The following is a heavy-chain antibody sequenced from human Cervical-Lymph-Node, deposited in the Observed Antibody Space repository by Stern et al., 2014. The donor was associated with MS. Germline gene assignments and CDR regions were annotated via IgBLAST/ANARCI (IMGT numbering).Heavy chain of an antibody. CDR1: GGSFSSYA. J-gene: IGHJ4*02. V-gene: IGHV1-69*01. D-gene: IGHD1-14*01. CDR3: TREATAHSGTFDF. CDR2: IVPMYGAA. Sequence: VQLLESGAGMKKPGSSVKVSCKASGGSFSSYAVNWVRQAPGQAPEWMGGIVPMYGAANYAQKFQGRVTLIADESTSTAYMELISLTSEDTAVYYCTREATAHSGTFDFWGQGTLVTV.